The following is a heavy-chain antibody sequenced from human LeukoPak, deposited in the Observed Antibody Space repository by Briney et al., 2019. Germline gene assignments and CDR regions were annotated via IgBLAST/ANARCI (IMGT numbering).Heavy chain of an antibody. CDR1: GFTFSSYT. V-gene: IGHV3-48*04. J-gene: IGHJ4*02. Sequence: GGSLRLSCAASGFTFSSYTMNWVRQPPGKGLEWVSNIGTSSTTIYYADSVKGRFTISRDNAKNSLYLQMNSLRAEDTAVYYCAKDIRKYSYGYYFDYWGQGTLVTVSS. D-gene: IGHD5-18*01. CDR3: AKDIRKYSYGYYFDY. CDR2: IGTSSTTI.